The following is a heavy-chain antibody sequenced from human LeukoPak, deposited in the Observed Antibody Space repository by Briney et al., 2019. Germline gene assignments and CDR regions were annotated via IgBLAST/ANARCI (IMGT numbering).Heavy chain of an antibody. Sequence: PGGSLRLSCAASGFTFSSYWMSWVRQAPGKGLEWVANIKQDGSEKYYVDSVKGRFTISRDNAKNSLYLQMNSLRAGDTAVYYCARVGGYYDSSGYYQHWGQGTLVTVSS. J-gene: IGHJ4*02. CDR2: IKQDGSEK. CDR1: GFTFSSYW. CDR3: ARVGGYYDSSGYYQH. D-gene: IGHD3-22*01. V-gene: IGHV3-7*01.